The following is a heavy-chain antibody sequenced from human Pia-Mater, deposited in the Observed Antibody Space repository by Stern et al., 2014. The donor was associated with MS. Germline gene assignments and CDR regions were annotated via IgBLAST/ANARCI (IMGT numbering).Heavy chain of an antibody. Sequence: VKLVQSGAELIRPGESLKISCKGSRFKFSIYWIAWVRQMPGKGLEWMGIIYPGDSETRYSPSFQGQVTMSADKSPSTAYLQWSSLNASDTAMYFCARQTTAWASDVWGQGTLVTVSS. CDR3: ARQTTAWASDV. D-gene: IGHD1-14*01. CDR1: RFKFSIYW. CDR2: IYPGDSET. V-gene: IGHV5-51*01. J-gene: IGHJ4*02.